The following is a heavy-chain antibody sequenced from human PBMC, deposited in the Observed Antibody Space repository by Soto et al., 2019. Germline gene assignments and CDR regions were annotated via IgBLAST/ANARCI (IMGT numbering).Heavy chain of an antibody. J-gene: IGHJ4*02. V-gene: IGHV4-34*01. CDR1: GGSFSGYY. Sequence: SETLSLTCAVYGGSFSGYYWSWIRQPPGKGLEWIGEINHSGSTNYNPSLKSRVTISVDTSKNQFSLKLSSVTAADTALFYCARVGYFDWLLYGRFDYWGQGTLVTVSS. CDR2: INHSGST. D-gene: IGHD3-9*01. CDR3: ARVGYFDWLLYGRFDY.